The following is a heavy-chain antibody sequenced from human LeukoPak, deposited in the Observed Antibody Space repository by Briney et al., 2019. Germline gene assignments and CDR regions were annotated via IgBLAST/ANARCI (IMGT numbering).Heavy chain of an antibody. D-gene: IGHD2-15*01. CDR1: GGSISTYY. J-gene: IGHJ4*02. CDR2: VFYSGNT. V-gene: IGHV4-59*01. Sequence: PSETLSLTCTVSGGSISTYYWSWIRQPPGKGLEWIGYVFYSGNTKYNPSLKSRVSISLDRSKKQFSLRLSSVTAADTAVYYCARHPDGLHPPFDYWGQGTLVTVSS. CDR3: ARHPDGLHPPFDY.